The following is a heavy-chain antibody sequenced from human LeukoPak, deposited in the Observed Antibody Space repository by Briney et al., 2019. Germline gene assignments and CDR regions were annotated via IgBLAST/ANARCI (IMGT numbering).Heavy chain of an antibody. CDR2: IIPIFGTA. Sequence: EASVKVSCKASGGTFSSYAISWVRQAPGQGLEWMGGIIPIFGTANYAQKFQGGVTITADESTSTAYMELSSLRSEDTAVYYCARGESYYDYVWGSYKFDYWGQGTLVTVSS. V-gene: IGHV1-69*01. D-gene: IGHD3-16*01. J-gene: IGHJ4*02. CDR1: GGTFSSYA. CDR3: ARGESYYDYVWGSYKFDY.